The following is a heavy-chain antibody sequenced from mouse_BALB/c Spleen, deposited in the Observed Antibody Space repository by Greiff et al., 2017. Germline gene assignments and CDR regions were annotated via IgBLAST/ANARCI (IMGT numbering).Heavy chain of an antibody. Sequence: EVKLLESGGGLVQPGGSLNLSCAASGFDFSRYWMSWARQAPGKGQEWIGEINPGSSTINYTPSLKDKFIISRDNVKNTLYLQMSKVRSEDTALYYCARPRKFIHYYWYFDVWGAGTTVTVSS. D-gene: IGHD1-2*01. CDR3: ARPRKFIHYYWYFDV. J-gene: IGHJ1*01. CDR2: INPGSSTI. CDR1: GFDFSRYW. V-gene: IGHV4-2*02.